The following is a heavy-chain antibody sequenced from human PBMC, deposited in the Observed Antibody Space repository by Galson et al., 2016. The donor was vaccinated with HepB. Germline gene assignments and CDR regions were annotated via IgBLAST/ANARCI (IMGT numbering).Heavy chain of an antibody. CDR1: GYTFPSYW. CDR2: IHPGDSHI. D-gene: IGHD2-8*02. CDR3: ARVVWDNHTDYYYGIED. J-gene: IGHJ6*02. V-gene: IGHV5-51*01. Sequence: QSGAEVKKPGESLKISCKGSGYTFPSYWIGWVRQMAGEGLEWMGFIHPGDSHITYSPSFRGQVTFSVDQSIRTAYLHWNNLRASDTAMYFCARVVWDNHTDYYYGIEDWGQGTAVTVSS.